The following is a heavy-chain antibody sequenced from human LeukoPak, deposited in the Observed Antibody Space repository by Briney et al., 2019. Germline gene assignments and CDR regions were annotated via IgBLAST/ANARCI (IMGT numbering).Heavy chain of an antibody. CDR2: IYHSGST. D-gene: IGHD3-16*01. Sequence: SGTLSLTCAVSGGSISSSNWWSRVRQPPGKGLEWIGEIYHSGSTNYNPSLKSRVTISVDKSKNQFSLKLSSVTAADTAVYYCAREKIAWGMTTSNFDYWGQGTLVTVSS. CDR3: AREKIAWGMTTSNFDY. J-gene: IGHJ4*02. V-gene: IGHV4-4*02. CDR1: GGSISSSNW.